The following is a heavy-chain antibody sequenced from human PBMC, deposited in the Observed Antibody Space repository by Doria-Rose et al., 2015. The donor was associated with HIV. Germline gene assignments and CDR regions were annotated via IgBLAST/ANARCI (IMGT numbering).Heavy chain of an antibody. CDR3: TRGPCSGGTCHSNWFDP. CDR1: GYTITNYA. D-gene: IGHD2-15*01. Sequence: QVQLVQSGAEVKKPGASVKVSCKTSGYTITNYAIHWVRQAPGQRLEWMGWINVGNGDTKYPQRFQGRVTITRDTSASTANMDPRSLKSEDTAVYYCTRGPCSGGTCHSNWFDPWGQGTLVTVSS. J-gene: IGHJ5*02. V-gene: IGHV1-3*01. CDR2: INVGNGDT.